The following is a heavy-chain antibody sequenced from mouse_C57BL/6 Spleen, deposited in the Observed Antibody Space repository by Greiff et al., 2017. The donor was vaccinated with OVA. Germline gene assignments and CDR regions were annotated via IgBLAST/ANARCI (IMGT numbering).Heavy chain of an antibody. V-gene: IGHV2-9-1*01. J-gene: IGHJ1*03. D-gene: IGHD1-1*01. Sequence: VMLVESGPGLVAPSQSLSITCTVSGFSLTSYAISWVRQPPGKGLEWLGVIWTGGGTNYNSALKSRLSISKDNSKSQVFLKMNSLQTDDTARYYCARNFTTTVVDWYFDVWGTGTTVTVSS. CDR3: ARNFTTTVVDWYFDV. CDR2: IWTGGGT. CDR1: GFSLTSYA.